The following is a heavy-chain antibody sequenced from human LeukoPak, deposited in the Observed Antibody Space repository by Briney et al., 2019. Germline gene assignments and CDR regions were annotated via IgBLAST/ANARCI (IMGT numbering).Heavy chain of an antibody. V-gene: IGHV1-3*01. CDR2: INAVNGNT. CDR3: ARGPRAAADDY. D-gene: IGHD6-13*01. J-gene: IGHJ4*02. CDR1: GYTFINYA. Sequence: AASVKVSCKASGYTFINYAINWGRQAPGQRPEWVGWINAVNGNTKYSQKFQGRVTITRDTSASTAYMELTSLTSADTAVYFCARGPRAAADDYWGQGTLVTVSS.